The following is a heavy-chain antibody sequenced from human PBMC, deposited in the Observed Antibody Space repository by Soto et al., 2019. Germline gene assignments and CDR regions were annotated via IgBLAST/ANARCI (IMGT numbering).Heavy chain of an antibody. CDR1: GGSIISYY. CDR2: IYYSGST. V-gene: IGHV4-59*01. Sequence: PSETLSLTCTVSGGSIISYYGSWIRQPPGKGLEWIGYIYYSGSTNYNPSLKSRVTISVDTSKNQFSLKLSSVTAADTAVYYCARNPDRVVRPYYFDYWGQGTLVTVSS. D-gene: IGHD2-15*01. J-gene: IGHJ4*02. CDR3: ARNPDRVVRPYYFDY.